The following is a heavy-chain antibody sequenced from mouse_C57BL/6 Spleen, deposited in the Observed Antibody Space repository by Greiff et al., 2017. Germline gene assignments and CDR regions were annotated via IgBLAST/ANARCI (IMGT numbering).Heavy chain of an antibody. CDR1: GFTFSDYG. V-gene: IGHV5-17*01. D-gene: IGHD1-1*01. CDR2: ISSGSSTI. Sequence: VKLMESGGGLVKPGGSLKLSCAASGFTFSDYGMHWVRQAPEKGLEWVAYISSGSSTIYYADTVKGRFPISRDNAQNTLFLQMTSLRSEDTAMYYGARPPPSYYCGSTSWFAYGGQGTLVTVSA. J-gene: IGHJ3*01. CDR3: ARPPPSYYCGSTSWFAY.